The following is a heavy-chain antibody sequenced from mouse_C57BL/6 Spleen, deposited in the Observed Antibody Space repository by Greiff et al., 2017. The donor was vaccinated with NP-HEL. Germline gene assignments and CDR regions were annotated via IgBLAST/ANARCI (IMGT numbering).Heavy chain of an antibody. V-gene: IGHV1-52*01. CDR2: IDPSDSET. Sequence: QVQLKQPGAELVRPGSSVKLSCKASGYTFTSYWMHWVKQRPIQGLEWIGNIDPSDSETHYNQKFKDKATLTVDKSSSTAYMQLSSLTSEDSAVYYCARLGYYGSSYDYWGQGTTLTVSS. D-gene: IGHD1-1*01. J-gene: IGHJ2*01. CDR3: ARLGYYGSSYDY. CDR1: GYTFTSYW.